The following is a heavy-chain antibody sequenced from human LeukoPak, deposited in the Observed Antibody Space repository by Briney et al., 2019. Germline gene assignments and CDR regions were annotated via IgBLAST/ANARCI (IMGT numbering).Heavy chain of an antibody. CDR1: GFTFSRNA. Sequence: GGSLRLSCAASGFTFSRNAIGWVRQAPGKGLEWVSAIGSDTNTHYADSVKGRFTISRDNTQNTLSLQMSSLRAEDTAVYYCVKDLFRWSFDSWGQGILVTVSS. J-gene: IGHJ4*02. CDR2: IGSDTNT. V-gene: IGHV3-23*01. D-gene: IGHD2-21*01. CDR3: VKDLFRWSFDS.